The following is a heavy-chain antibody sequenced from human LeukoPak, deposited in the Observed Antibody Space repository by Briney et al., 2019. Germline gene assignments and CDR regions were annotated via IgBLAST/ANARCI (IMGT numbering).Heavy chain of an antibody. CDR1: GFTFSSYG. CDR2: IWYGGSNK. V-gene: IGHV3-33*01. D-gene: IGHD2-21*02. Sequence: GGSLRLSCAASGFTFSSYGMHWVRQAPGKGLEWVAVIWYGGSNKYYADSVKGRFTISRDNSKNTLYLQMNSLRAEDTAVYYCARERCGGDCYADYWGQGTLVTVSS. CDR3: ARERCGGDCYADY. J-gene: IGHJ4*02.